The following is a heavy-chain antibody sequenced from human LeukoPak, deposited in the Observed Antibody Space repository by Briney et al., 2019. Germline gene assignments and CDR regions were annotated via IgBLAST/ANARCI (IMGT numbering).Heavy chain of an antibody. CDR1: GFTFSSCA. Sequence: GRSLRLSCAASGFTFSSCAMHWVRQAPGKGLEWVAVISYDGSNKYYADSVKGRFTISRDNSKNTLYLQMNSLRAEDTAVYYCARVHQLHRYYYMDVWGKGTTVTVSS. V-gene: IGHV3-30*04. J-gene: IGHJ6*03. D-gene: IGHD2-2*01. CDR2: ISYDGSNK. CDR3: ARVHQLHRYYYMDV.